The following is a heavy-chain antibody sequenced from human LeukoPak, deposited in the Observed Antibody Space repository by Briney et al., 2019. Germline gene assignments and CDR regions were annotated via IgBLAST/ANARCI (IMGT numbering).Heavy chain of an antibody. Sequence: GGSLRLSCAASGFNVSTYSMNWVRQAPGKGLEWVSSISTSISYIYYADSVKGRFTISRDNAKNSLYLQMNSLRAKDTAVYYCARSGGGFDYWGQGTLVTVSS. J-gene: IGHJ4*02. CDR3: ARSGGGFDY. V-gene: IGHV3-21*01. CDR1: GFNVSTYS. D-gene: IGHD3-10*01. CDR2: ISTSISYI.